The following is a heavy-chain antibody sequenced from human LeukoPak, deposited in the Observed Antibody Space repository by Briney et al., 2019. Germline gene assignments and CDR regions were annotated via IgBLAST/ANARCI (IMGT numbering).Heavy chain of an antibody. V-gene: IGHV3-7*01. CDR1: GFTFSSYW. CDR3: ARIGEGGDPYFDY. J-gene: IGHJ4*02. D-gene: IGHD2-21*01. Sequence: GGSLRLSCAASGFTFSSYWMSWVRQAPGKGLDWVAHIKQDGSEKYYVDSVKGRFTISRDNAKNSLYLQMNSLRAEDTAVYHCARIGEGGDPYFDYWGQGTLVTVSS. CDR2: IKQDGSEK.